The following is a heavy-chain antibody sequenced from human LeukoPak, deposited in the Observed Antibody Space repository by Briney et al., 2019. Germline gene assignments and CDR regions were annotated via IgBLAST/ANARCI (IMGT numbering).Heavy chain of an antibody. V-gene: IGHV1-46*01. CDR3: ARDDPGVAATAPYFDY. Sequence: ASVKVSCKASGYTFTSYGISWVRQAPGQGLEWMGIINPSGGSTSYAQKFQGRVTMTRDTSTSTVYMELSSLRSEDTAVYYCARDDPGVAATAPYFDYWGQGTLVTVSS. CDR1: GYTFTSYG. CDR2: INPSGGST. J-gene: IGHJ4*02. D-gene: IGHD2-15*01.